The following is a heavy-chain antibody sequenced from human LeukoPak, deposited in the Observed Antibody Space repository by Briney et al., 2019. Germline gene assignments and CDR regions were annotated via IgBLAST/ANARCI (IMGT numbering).Heavy chain of an antibody. J-gene: IGHJ4*02. CDR1: GYTFTTYY. CDR2: INPNSGGT. V-gene: IGHV1-2*02. D-gene: IGHD4-23*01. Sequence: ASVKVSCKASGYTFTTYYMHWVRQAPGQGLEWMGWINPNSGGTNYAQKFQGRVTMTRDTSINTAYMDLSRLRSDDTAVYYCASDYGGNSGSYYFDYWGQGTLVTVSS. CDR3: ASDYGGNSGSYYFDY.